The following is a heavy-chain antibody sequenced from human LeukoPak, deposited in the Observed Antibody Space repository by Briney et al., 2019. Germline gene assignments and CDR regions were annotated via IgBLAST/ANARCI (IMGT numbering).Heavy chain of an antibody. D-gene: IGHD2-2*01. J-gene: IGHJ6*03. CDR1: GGSFSGYY. CDR2: INHSGST. CDR3: AFLVVPAPIDYMDV. Sequence: SETLSLTCAVYGGSFSGYYWSWIRQPPGKGLEWIGGINHSGSTKYNPSLKSRVTISVDTSKNQFSLKLSSVTAADTAVYYCAFLVVPAPIDYMDVCGKGTTVTVSS. V-gene: IGHV4-34*01.